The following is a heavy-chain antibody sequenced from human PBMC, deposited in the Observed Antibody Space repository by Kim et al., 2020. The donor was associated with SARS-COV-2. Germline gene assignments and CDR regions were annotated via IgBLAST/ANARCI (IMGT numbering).Heavy chain of an antibody. D-gene: IGHD3-22*01. V-gene: IGHV7-4-1*02. CDR1: GYTFTSYA. J-gene: IGHJ4*02. Sequence: ASVKVSCKASGYTFTSYAMNWVRQAPGQGLEWMGWINTNTGNPTYAQGFTGRFVCSLETTVSTAYLQISSLKAEDTAVYYCAGEDDRSGYYPSYFDYWGQGTLVTVSS. CDR3: AGEDDRSGYYPSYFDY. CDR2: INTNTGNP.